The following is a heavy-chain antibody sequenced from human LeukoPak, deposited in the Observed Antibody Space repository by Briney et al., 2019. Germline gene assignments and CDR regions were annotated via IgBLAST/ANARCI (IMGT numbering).Heavy chain of an antibody. CDR3: ARGGAPYSSSWYGWFDP. Sequence: SQTLSLTCAVSGGSLSSGGYSWSWLRQPPGTGLEWIGYIYHSGSTYYNPSLKSRVTISVDRSKNQFSLKLSSVTAADTAVYYCARGGAPYSSSWYGWFDPWGQGTLVTVSS. CDR2: IYHSGST. CDR1: GGSLSSGGYS. J-gene: IGHJ5*02. D-gene: IGHD6-13*01. V-gene: IGHV4-30-2*01.